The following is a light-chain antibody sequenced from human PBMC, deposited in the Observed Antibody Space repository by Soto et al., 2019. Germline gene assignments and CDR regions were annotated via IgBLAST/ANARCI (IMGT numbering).Light chain of an antibody. CDR2: EVA. V-gene: IGLV2-14*03. Sequence: QSALTQPASVSGSPGQSITISCSGTSSDIGGYNFVSWYQQHPGRAPRLLIYEVANRPSGVSDRFSGSKSGNTASLTISGLQTEDEASYYCTSFTTSRSLAVFGGGTKLTVL. J-gene: IGLJ2*01. CDR1: SSDIGGYNF. CDR3: TSFTTSRSLAV.